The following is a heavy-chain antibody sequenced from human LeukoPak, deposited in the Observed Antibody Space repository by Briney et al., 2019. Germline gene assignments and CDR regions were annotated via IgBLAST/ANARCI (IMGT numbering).Heavy chain of an antibody. J-gene: IGHJ3*02. Sequence: GALRLSCAASGFTFSDYYMSWIRQAPGKGLEWVSYISSSGSTIYYADSVKGRFTISRDNAKNSLYLQMNSLRAEDTAVYYCARRSGEFGEFHAFDIWGQGTMVTVSS. CDR1: GFTFSDYY. V-gene: IGHV3-11*01. D-gene: IGHD3-10*01. CDR2: ISSSGSTI. CDR3: ARRSGEFGEFHAFDI.